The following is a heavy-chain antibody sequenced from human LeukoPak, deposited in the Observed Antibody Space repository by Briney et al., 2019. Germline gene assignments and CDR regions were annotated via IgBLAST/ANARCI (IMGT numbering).Heavy chain of an antibody. CDR3: ARLVFSEIVVVTTGFDY. Sequence: PSETLSLTCTVSGGSISSSSYYWGWIRQPPGKGLEWIGSIYYSGSTYYNPSLKSRVTISVDTSKNQFSLKLTSVTAADTALYYCARLVFSEIVVVTTGFDYWGQGTLVTVSS. D-gene: IGHD3-22*01. CDR1: GGSISSSSYY. J-gene: IGHJ4*02. V-gene: IGHV4-39*01. CDR2: IYYSGST.